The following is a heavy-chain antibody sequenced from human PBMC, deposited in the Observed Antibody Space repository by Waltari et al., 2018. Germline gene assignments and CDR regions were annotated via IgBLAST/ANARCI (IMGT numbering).Heavy chain of an antibody. J-gene: IGHJ6*02. CDR1: GLPFSSYR. CDR2: ITSSSTYT. D-gene: IGHD2-2*01. V-gene: IGHV3-21*01. Sequence: EVQLVESGGGLVKPGGSLRLSCAASGLPFSSYRMNWVRQAPGKGLEWVSSITSSSTYTYYADSVKGRFTISRDNARNSLFVEMKSLRAEDTAVYYCARDLGSRGPRGMDVWGQGTTVIVS. CDR3: ARDLGSRGPRGMDV.